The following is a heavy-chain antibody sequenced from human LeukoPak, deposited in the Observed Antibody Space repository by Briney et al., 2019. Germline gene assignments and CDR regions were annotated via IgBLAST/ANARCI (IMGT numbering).Heavy chain of an antibody. CDR3: ARVYGDYVWWFDP. J-gene: IGHJ5*02. CDR1: GYTFTSYY. CDR2: INPSGGST. D-gene: IGHD4-17*01. V-gene: IGHV1-46*01. Sequence: ASVKVSCKASGYTFTSYYMHWVRQAPGQGLEWMGIINPSGGSTSYAQKFQGRVTMTRDTSTSTVYMELSSLRSEDMAAYYCARVYGDYVWWFDPWGQGTLVTVSS.